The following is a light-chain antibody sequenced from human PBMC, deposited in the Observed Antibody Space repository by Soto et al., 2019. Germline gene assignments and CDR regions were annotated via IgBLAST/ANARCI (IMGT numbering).Light chain of an antibody. CDR2: DAS. CDR1: QSFSSTY. CDR3: QQSNNWPWT. V-gene: IGKV3-15*01. Sequence: EIVLTQSPGTLSLSPGERATLSCRASQSFSSTYLAWYQQKPGQAPRLLIYDASTRATGIPARFSGSGSGTEFTLTISSLQSEDFAVYYCQQSNNWPWTFGQGTKVDIK. J-gene: IGKJ1*01.